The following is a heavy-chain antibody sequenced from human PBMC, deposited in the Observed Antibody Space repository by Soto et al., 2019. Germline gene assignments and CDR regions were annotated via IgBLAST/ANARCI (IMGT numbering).Heavy chain of an antibody. D-gene: IGHD6-6*01. J-gene: IGHJ6*02. V-gene: IGHV3-23*01. CDR2: ISAGGGST. Sequence: GGSLRLSCAASGFTFSSYGMSWVRQAPGKGLEWVSAISAGGGSTYYADSVKGRFTISRDNSKNTLYLQMNSLRAEDTAIYYCAKERSSSSDMYYYYGMDVWGQGTTVTVSS. CDR1: GFTFSSYG. CDR3: AKERSSSSDMYYYYGMDV.